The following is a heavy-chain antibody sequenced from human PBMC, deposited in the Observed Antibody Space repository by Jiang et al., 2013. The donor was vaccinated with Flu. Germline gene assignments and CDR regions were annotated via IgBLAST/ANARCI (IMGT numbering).Heavy chain of an antibody. D-gene: IGHD3-10*01. CDR2: ISAYNGNT. Sequence: GAEVKKPGASVKVSCKASGYTFTSYGISWVRQAPGQGLEWMGWISAYNGNTNYAQKLQGRVTITTDTSTSTAYMELRSLRSDDTAVYYCASSKDSSGRFGELAYFDYWGQGTLVTVSS. CDR3: ASSKDSSGRFGELAYFDY. CDR1: GYTFTSYG. V-gene: IGHV1-18*01. J-gene: IGHJ4*02.